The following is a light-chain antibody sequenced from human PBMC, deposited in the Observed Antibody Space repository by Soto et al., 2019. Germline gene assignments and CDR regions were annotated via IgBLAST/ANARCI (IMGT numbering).Light chain of an antibody. CDR2: DAS. J-gene: IGKJ5*01. CDR1: QSVGIY. Sequence: EIVLTQSPATLSLSPGERTTLSCRASQSVGIYLGWFQQRPGQAPRLLIFDASNRAAGIPARFSGGGSGTDFTLTINSLVPEDFAVYYCQHRSTWPPAFGQGTRPEIK. V-gene: IGKV3-11*01. CDR3: QHRSTWPPA.